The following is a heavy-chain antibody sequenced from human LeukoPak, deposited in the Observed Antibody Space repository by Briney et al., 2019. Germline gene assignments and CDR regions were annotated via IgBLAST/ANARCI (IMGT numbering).Heavy chain of an antibody. CDR1: VGSISSYY. D-gene: IGHD3-10*01. CDR3: ARRDYFGSGSYSTDWYFDL. CDR2: IYYSGST. J-gene: IGHJ2*01. Sequence: PSETLSLTCTVSVGSISSYYWSWIRQPPGKGLEWIGYIYYSGSTNYNPSLKSRVTISVDTSKNQFSLKLSSVTAADTAVYYCARRDYFGSGSYSTDWYFDLWGRGTLVTVSS. V-gene: IGHV4-59*08.